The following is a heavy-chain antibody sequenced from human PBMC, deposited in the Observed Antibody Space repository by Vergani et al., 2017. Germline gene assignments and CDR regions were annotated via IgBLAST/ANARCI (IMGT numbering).Heavy chain of an antibody. CDR3: AREVTMVRGVIMN. Sequence: VQLVESGGGLVKPGGSLRLSCAASGFTFSDYYMSWIRQAPGKGLEWVSYISSSSSYTNYADSVKGRFTISRDNAKNSLYLQMNSLRAEDTAVYYCAREVTMVRGVIMNWGQGTLSPSPQ. J-gene: IGHJ4*02. CDR1: GFTFSDYY. V-gene: IGHV3-11*05. CDR2: ISSSSSYT. D-gene: IGHD3-10*01.